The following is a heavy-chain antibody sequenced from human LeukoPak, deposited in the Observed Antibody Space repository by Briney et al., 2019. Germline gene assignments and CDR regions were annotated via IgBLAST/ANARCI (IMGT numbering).Heavy chain of an antibody. V-gene: IGHV3-9*01. CDR3: AKDRGIRYYCYYGMDV. CDR1: GFTFDDYA. CDR2: ISWNSGSI. Sequence: PGGSLRLSCAASGFTFDDYAMHWVRQAPGKGLEWVSGISWNSGSIGYADSVKGRFTISRDNAKNSLYLQMNSLRAEDTALYYCAKDRGIRYYCYYGMDVWGQGTTVTVSS. J-gene: IGHJ6*02.